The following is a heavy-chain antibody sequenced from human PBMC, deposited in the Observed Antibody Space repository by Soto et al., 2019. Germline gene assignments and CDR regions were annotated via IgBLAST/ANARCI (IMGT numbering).Heavy chain of an antibody. CDR1: GGTFSSYA. V-gene: IGHV1-69*05. J-gene: IGHJ5*02. Sequence: GASVKVSCKASGGTFSSYAISWVRQAPGQGLEWMGGIIPIFGTANYAQKFQGRVTMTRNTSISTAYMELSSLRSEDTAVYYCARLDYTVVTPAWGQGTLVTVSS. D-gene: IGHD2-21*02. CDR2: IIPIFGTA. CDR3: ARLDYTVVTPA.